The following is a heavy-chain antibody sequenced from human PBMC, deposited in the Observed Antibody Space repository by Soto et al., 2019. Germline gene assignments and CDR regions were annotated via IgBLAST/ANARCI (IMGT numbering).Heavy chain of an antibody. J-gene: IGHJ4*02. CDR3: AGTTITMYGVGNFDY. CDR1: GGSISSYY. D-gene: IGHD3-3*01. V-gene: IGHV4-59*01. Sequence: PSETLSLTCTVSGGSISSYYWSWIRQPPGKGLEWIGYIYYSGSTNYNPSLKSRVTISIDTSKKQFSLKLDSVTAADTAVYYCAGTTITMYGVGNFDYWGQGTLVTVSS. CDR2: IYYSGST.